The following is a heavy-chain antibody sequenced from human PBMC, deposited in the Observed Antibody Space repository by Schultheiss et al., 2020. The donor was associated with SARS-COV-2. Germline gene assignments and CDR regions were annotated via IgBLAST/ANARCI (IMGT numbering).Heavy chain of an antibody. Sequence: SETLSLTCTVSGGSISSYYWSWIRQPPGKGLEWIGEINHSGSTNYNPSLKSRVTISVDTSKNQFSLKLSSVTAADTAVYYCARAPPTTGYYYYYYMDVWGKGTTVTVSS. J-gene: IGHJ6*03. CDR2: INHSGST. CDR3: ARAPPTTGYYYYYYMDV. CDR1: GGSISSYY. V-gene: IGHV4-34*01. D-gene: IGHD4-17*01.